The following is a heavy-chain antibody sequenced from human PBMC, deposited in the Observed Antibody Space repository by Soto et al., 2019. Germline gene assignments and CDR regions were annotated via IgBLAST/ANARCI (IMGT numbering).Heavy chain of an antibody. Sequence: SETLSLTCTVSGGSVTSDRYYWSWIRQPPGKGLEWIGYVYYDGSTNYNPSLKSRVIISLDTSRRQFSLRLTSLTAADTAVYYCAKPAGGAFDIWGPGTMVTVSS. J-gene: IGHJ3*02. CDR2: VYYDGST. CDR1: GGSVTSDRYY. V-gene: IGHV4-61*01. CDR3: AKPAGGAFDI. D-gene: IGHD3-10*01.